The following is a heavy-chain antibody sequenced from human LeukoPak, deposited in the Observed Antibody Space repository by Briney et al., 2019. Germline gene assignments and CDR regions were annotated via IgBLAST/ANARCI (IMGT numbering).Heavy chain of an antibody. V-gene: IGHV4-59*01. J-gene: IGHJ5*02. CDR1: GGSISSYY. CDR2: IYYSGST. CDR3: ARGVRVVVTGNRNNWFDP. D-gene: IGHD2-21*02. Sequence: SETLSLTCTVSGGSISSYYWSWIRQPPGKRLEWIGYIYYSGSTNYNPSLKSRVTISVDTSKNQFSLKLSSVTAADTAVYYCARGVRVVVTGNRNNWFDPWGQGTLVTVSS.